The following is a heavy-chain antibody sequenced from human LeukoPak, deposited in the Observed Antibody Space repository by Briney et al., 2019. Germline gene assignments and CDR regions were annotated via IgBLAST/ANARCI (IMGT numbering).Heavy chain of an antibody. D-gene: IGHD1-26*01. CDR2: ISSSTGYI. V-gene: IGHV3-21*01. J-gene: IGHJ4*02. Sequence: GGSLRLSCAASGFTFGDYTMNWVRQAPGKGLEWVSSISSSTGYIYYADSVKGRFTISRDNAKNSLHLQMNSLRAEDTAVYYCARVVGATKEEYYFDYWGQGTLVTVSS. CDR3: ARVVGATKEEYYFDY. CDR1: GFTFGDYT.